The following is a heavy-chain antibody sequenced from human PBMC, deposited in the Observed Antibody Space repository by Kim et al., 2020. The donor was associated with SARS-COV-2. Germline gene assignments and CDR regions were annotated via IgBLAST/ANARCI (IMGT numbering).Heavy chain of an antibody. CDR3: AGLRSTSGSSGYYFD. D-gene: IGHD3-10*01. CDR2: SRNKAKSYTT. CDR1: GFIFSDHY. J-gene: IGHJ4*01. V-gene: IGHV3-72*01. Sequence: GGSLRLSCAASGFIFSDHYMDWVRQPPGKGLEWVGRSRNKAKSYTTDYAASVKGRFTISRDDPKNSLYLQMDSLKTEDTAVYYCAGLRSTSGSSGYYFD.